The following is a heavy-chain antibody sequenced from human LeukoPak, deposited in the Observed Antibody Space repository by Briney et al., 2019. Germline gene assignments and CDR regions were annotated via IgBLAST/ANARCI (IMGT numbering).Heavy chain of an antibody. Sequence: GGSLRLSCAASGFTFDDCAMHWVRQAPGKGLEWVSAISGSGGSTYYADSVKGRFTISRDNSKNTLYLQMNSLRAEDTAVYYCAKDQGRSYWFEYYFDYWGQGTLVTVSS. CDR1: GFTFDDCA. CDR2: ISGSGGST. CDR3: AKDQGRSYWFEYYFDY. V-gene: IGHV3-23*01. D-gene: IGHD1-26*01. J-gene: IGHJ4*02.